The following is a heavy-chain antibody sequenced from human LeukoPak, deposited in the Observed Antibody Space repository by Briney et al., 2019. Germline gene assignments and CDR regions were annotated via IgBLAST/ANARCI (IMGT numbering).Heavy chain of an antibody. CDR2: IYSGGST. CDR1: GLTVSSNS. D-gene: IGHD3-3*01. CDR3: AKDWSGDYNWFDP. J-gene: IGHJ5*02. Sequence: GGSLRLSCAASGLTVSSNSMSWVRQAPGKGLEWVSFIYSGGSTYYADSVKGRFTISRDNSKNTLYLQMNSLRIEDTAVYYCAKDWSGDYNWFDPWGQGTLVTVSS. V-gene: IGHV3-53*05.